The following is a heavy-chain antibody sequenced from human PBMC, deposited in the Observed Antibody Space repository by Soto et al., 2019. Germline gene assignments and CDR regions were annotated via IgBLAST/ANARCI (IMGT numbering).Heavy chain of an antibody. CDR3: ARGLITGSQYSGGWYYFDS. Sequence: SETLSLTCFVSGGSISSSSYSWAWIRQPPGKGLEWIGTMYYGVNTYYNPSLESRVTISVDTPKNQFSLELSSVTAADTAVYYCARGLITGSQYSGGWYYFDSWGQGTQVTVSS. CDR2: MYYGVNT. V-gene: IGHV4-39*01. J-gene: IGHJ4*02. D-gene: IGHD1-26*01. CDR1: GGSISSSSYS.